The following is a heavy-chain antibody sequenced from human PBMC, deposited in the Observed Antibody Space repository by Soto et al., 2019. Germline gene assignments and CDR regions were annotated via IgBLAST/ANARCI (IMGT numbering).Heavy chain of an antibody. CDR3: XREPRYCRGGSCSITGDAYDI. V-gene: IGHV3-66*01. D-gene: IGHD2-15*01. J-gene: IGHJ3*02. CDR2: ISNRGDT. Sequence: EVQLVESGGGLVQPGGSLRLSCTASGFIVSDTYVNWVRQAPGKGLEWVSVISNRGDTHYADSVRGRFSLSRDISXXXXXXXXXXXXXXXXXXXXXXREPRYCRGGSCSITGDAYDIWGQGTMVTVSS. CDR1: GFIVSDTY.